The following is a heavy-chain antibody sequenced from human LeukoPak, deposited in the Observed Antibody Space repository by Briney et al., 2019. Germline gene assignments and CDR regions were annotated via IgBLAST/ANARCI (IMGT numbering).Heavy chain of an antibody. CDR2: INHSGST. CDR3: ARQRGYDYIWGSYRADFDY. V-gene: IGHV4-34*01. Sequence: PSETLSLTCAVYGGSFSGYYWSWIRQPPGKGLEWIGEINHSGSTNYNPSLKSRVTISVDTSKNQFSLKLSSVTAADTAVYYCARQRGYDYIWGSYRADFDYWGQGTLVTVSS. D-gene: IGHD3-16*02. J-gene: IGHJ4*02. CDR1: GGSFSGYY.